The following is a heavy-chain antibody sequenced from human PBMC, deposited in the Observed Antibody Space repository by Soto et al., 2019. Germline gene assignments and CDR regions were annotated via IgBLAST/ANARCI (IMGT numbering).Heavy chain of an antibody. CDR3: AKDRGYYDSSGYYYPTQYFDY. CDR2: ISGSGGST. D-gene: IGHD3-22*01. J-gene: IGHJ4*02. V-gene: IGHV3-23*01. Sequence: EVQLLESGGGLVQPGGSLRLSCAASGFTFSSYAMSWVRQAPGKGLEWVSAISGSGGSTYYADSVKGRFTISRDNSKNTLYLQMNSLRAEDTAVYYCAKDRGYYDSSGYYYPTQYFDYWGQATLVTVSS. CDR1: GFTFSSYA.